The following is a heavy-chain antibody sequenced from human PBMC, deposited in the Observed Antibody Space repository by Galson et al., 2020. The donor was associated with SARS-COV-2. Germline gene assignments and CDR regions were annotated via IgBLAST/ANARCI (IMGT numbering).Heavy chain of an antibody. CDR3: ARYRLTYVDY. J-gene: IGHJ4*02. Sequence: KMSGPTLVKPTQTLTLTCTVSGFSLSTTTVAVGWIRQPPGKALEWLALIYWDDDKRYSPSLKDRLTITKDTSKNQVVLTLTSVDPVDTATYYCARYRLTYVDYWGQGTLVTVSS. V-gene: IGHV2-5*02. D-gene: IGHD1-26*01. CDR2: IYWDDDK. CDR1: GFSLSTTTVA.